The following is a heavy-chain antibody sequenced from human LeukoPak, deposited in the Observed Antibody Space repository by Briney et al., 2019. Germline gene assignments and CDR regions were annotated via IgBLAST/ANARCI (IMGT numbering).Heavy chain of an antibody. D-gene: IGHD3-22*01. J-gene: IGHJ5*02. V-gene: IGHV3-23*01. CDR2: ISGIGGST. Sequence: GGSLRLSCAASGFTFSSYAMSWVHQAPGKGLEWVSAISGIGGSTYYADSVKGRFTISRDNSKNTLYLQMNSLRAEDTAVYYCAKDQNYYDSSGYYSRRFDPWGQGTLVTVSS. CDR3: AKDQNYYDSSGYYSRRFDP. CDR1: GFTFSSYA.